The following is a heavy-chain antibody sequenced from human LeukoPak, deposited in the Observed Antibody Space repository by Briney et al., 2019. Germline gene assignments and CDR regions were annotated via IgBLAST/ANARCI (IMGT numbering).Heavy chain of an antibody. Sequence: PSETLSLTCTVSGGSISSGGYYWSWIRQHPGKGLEWIGYIYYSGSTYYNPSLKSRVTISVDTSKNQFSLKLSSVTAADTAVYYCPRAGRSDYFDYWGQETLVTVSS. CDR2: IYYSGST. V-gene: IGHV4-31*03. J-gene: IGHJ4*02. CDR3: PRAGRSDYFDY. CDR1: GGSISSGGYY.